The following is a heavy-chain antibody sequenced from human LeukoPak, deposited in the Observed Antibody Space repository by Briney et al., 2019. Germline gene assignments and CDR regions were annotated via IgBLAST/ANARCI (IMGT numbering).Heavy chain of an antibody. Sequence: PGGSLRLSCAASGFTFSSYGMSWVRQAPGKGLEWIGSIHYSGSTYYNPSLKSRVTISVDTSKNQFSLKLSSMTAADTAVYYCARGDSGAWDWFDPWGQGTLVTVSS. CDR1: GFTFSSYG. J-gene: IGHJ5*02. CDR3: ARGDSGAWDWFDP. D-gene: IGHD3-10*01. CDR2: IHYSGST. V-gene: IGHV4-39*07.